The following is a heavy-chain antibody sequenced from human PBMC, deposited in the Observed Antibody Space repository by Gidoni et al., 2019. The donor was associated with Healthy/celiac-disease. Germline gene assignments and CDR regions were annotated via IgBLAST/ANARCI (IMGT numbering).Heavy chain of an antibody. CDR3: ARLAHGYNKANWFDP. Sequence: EVQLVQPGAEVKKPGEALKISCTGPGYSFSSYWIGWVRPMTGKGLEWMRIIYPGDSDTRYSSSSQGQVTIAADKSISTAYLQWSSLKASDTAMYYCARLAHGYNKANWFDPWGQGTLVTVSS. J-gene: IGHJ5*02. V-gene: IGHV5-51*01. D-gene: IGHD5-12*01. CDR1: GYSFSSYW. CDR2: IYPGDSDT.